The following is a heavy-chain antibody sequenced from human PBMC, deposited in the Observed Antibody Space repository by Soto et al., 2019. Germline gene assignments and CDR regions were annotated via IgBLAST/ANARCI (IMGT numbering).Heavy chain of an antibody. V-gene: IGHV4-39*01. J-gene: IGHJ4*02. CDR2: IYRDGAT. CDR3: ARLAGSSFFTY. D-gene: IGHD6-6*01. CDR1: GGSIISSPDW. Sequence: QLRLQESGPGLVKPSETLSLICTVSGGSIISSPDWWGWVRQPPGKGPEWIASIYRDGATYYNPSLNSRVTVFVDSSKNQFSLQLTSVTAADTAIYYCARLAGSSFFTYWGQGTRVTVSS.